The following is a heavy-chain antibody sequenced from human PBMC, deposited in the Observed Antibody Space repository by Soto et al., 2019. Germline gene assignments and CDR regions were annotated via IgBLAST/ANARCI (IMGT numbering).Heavy chain of an antibody. CDR1: GGTFSSYT. Sequence: QVQLVQSGAEVKKPGSSVKVSCKASGGTFSSYTISWVRQAPGQGLEWMGRIIPILGIANYAQKFQGRVTITADKSTSTAYMELSSLRSEDTAVYYCARGSISGAAADPNEGVYYYGMDVWGQGTTVTVSS. CDR2: IIPILGIA. D-gene: IGHD6-13*01. J-gene: IGHJ6*02. CDR3: ARGSISGAAADPNEGVYYYGMDV. V-gene: IGHV1-69*02.